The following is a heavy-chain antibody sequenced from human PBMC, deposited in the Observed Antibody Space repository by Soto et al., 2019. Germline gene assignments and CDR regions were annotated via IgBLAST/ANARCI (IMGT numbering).Heavy chain of an antibody. CDR2: ISAYNGNT. V-gene: IGHV1-18*04. Sequence: ASVKVSCKASGYTFTSYGISWVRQAPGQGLEWMGWISAYNGNTNYAQKLQGRVTMTTDTPTSTAYMELRSLRSDDTAVYYCARAGSSWYENYYYYGMDVWGQGTTVTVSS. CDR3: ARAGSSWYENYYYYGMDV. J-gene: IGHJ6*02. CDR1: GYTFTSYG. D-gene: IGHD6-13*01.